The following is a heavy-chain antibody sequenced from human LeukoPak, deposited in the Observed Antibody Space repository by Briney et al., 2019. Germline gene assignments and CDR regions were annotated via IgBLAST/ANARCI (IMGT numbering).Heavy chain of an antibody. J-gene: IGHJ4*02. D-gene: IGHD2-15*01. V-gene: IGHV3-30*18. CDR2: ISYDGSNK. CDR3: AKLSIALPTDY. CDR1: GFTFSSYG. Sequence: PGRSLRLSCAASGFTFSSYGMHWVRQAPGKGLEWVAVISYDGSNKYYADSVKGRFTTSRDNSKNTLYLQMNSLRAEDTAVYYCAKLSIALPTDYWGQGTLVTVSS.